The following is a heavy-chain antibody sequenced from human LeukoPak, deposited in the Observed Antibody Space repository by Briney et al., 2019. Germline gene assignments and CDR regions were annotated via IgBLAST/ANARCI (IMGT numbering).Heavy chain of an antibody. CDR1: GFPFGSFW. Sequence: GGSLRLSCAASGFPFGSFWMSWVRQAPGKGLEWVANIKEDGSVTNYVASVKGRFTISRDNAKDSLFLQMNSLSAEDTAVYYCAREARLGFWGQGTLVTVSS. CDR3: AREARLGF. J-gene: IGHJ4*02. V-gene: IGHV3-7*01. CDR2: IKEDGSVT. D-gene: IGHD3-16*01.